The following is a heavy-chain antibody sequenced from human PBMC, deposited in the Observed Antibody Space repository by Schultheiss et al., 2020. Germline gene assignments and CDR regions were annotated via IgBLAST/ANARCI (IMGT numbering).Heavy chain of an antibody. D-gene: IGHD4-17*01. V-gene: IGHV4-38-2*02. CDR3: ASYRYYGDFLFDY. CDR2: IYYSGST. J-gene: IGHJ4*02. Sequence: SETLSLTCTVSGYSISSGYYWGWIRQPPGKGLEWIGYIYYSGSTNYNPSLKSRVTISVDTSKNQFSLKLSSVTAADTAVYYCASYRYYGDFLFDYWGQGTLVTVSS. CDR1: GYSISSGYY.